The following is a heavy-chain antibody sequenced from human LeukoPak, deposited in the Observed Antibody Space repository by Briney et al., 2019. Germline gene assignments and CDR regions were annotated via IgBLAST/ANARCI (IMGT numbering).Heavy chain of an antibody. D-gene: IGHD4-17*01. V-gene: IGHV3-23*01. CDR3: AKCGDYGDYYYYGMDV. Sequence: PGGSPRLSCAASGFTFSSYAMSWVRQAPGKGLEWVSAISGSGGSTYYADSVKGRFTISRDNSKNTLYLQMNSLRAEDTAVYYCAKCGDYGDYYYYGMDVWGQGTTVTVSS. J-gene: IGHJ6*02. CDR2: ISGSGGST. CDR1: GFTFSSYA.